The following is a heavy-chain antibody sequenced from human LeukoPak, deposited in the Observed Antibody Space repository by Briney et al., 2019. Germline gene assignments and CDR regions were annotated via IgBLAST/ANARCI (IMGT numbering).Heavy chain of an antibody. CDR2: IWYDGSNK. D-gene: IGHD3-22*01. Sequence: PGGSLRLSCAASGFTFSSYGVHWVRQAPGKGLEWVAVIWYDGSNKYYADSVKGRFTISRDNSKNTLYLQMNSLRAEDTAVYYCAKSNYFDSGGYYFFDYWGQGTLVTVSS. V-gene: IGHV3-33*06. CDR1: GFTFSSYG. J-gene: IGHJ4*02. CDR3: AKSNYFDSGGYYFFDY.